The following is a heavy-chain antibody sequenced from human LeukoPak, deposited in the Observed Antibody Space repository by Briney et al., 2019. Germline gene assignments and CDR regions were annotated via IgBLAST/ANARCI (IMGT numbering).Heavy chain of an antibody. CDR2: IIPIFGTA. Sequence: SVKVSCKASGGTFSSYSINWVRQAPGQGLEWMGRIIPIFGTANYAQKFQGRVTITTDESTSTAYMELNSLRSDDTAVYYCARGVLGYYYYMDVWGKGTTVTVSS. J-gene: IGHJ6*03. V-gene: IGHV1-69*05. CDR3: ARGVLGYYYYMDV. CDR1: GGTFSSYS. D-gene: IGHD3-16*01.